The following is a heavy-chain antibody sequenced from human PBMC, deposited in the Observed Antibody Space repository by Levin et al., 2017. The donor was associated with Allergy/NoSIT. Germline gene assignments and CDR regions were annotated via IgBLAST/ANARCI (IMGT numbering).Heavy chain of an antibody. Sequence: LSLTCAASGITFSSYWMHWVRPAPGEGLAWVSRINSDGTTTNYADSVKGRFTISRDNAKNTLYLQMNSLRAEDTAVYYCAREGLRGSSDHWGQGIQVTVSS. CDR2: INSDGTTT. J-gene: IGHJ5*02. CDR3: AREGLRGSSDH. CDR1: GITFSSYW. V-gene: IGHV3-74*01. D-gene: IGHD3-10*01.